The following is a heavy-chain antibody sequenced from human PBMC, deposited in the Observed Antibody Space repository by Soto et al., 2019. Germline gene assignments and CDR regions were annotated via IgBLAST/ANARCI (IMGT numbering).Heavy chain of an antibody. Sequence: GGSLRLSCAASGFTFSSYAMSWVRQAPGKGLEWVSAISGSGGSTYYADSVKGRFTISRDNSKNTLYLQMNSLRAEDTAVYYCAKDSNYDYYYGMDVWGQGTTVTVSS. CDR3: AKDSNYDYYYGMDV. CDR1: GFTFSSYA. D-gene: IGHD4-4*01. V-gene: IGHV3-23*01. J-gene: IGHJ6*02. CDR2: ISGSGGST.